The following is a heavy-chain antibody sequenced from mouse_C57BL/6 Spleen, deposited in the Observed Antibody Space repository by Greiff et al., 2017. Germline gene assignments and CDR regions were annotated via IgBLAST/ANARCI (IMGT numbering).Heavy chain of an antibody. Sequence: VQLQQPGAELVKPGASVKMSCKASGYTFTSYWITWVKQRPGQGLEWIGDIYPGSGSTNHNEKFKSKATLTVDTSSSTAYMQLSSLTSEDSAVYYCATSDYGYAMDYWGQGTSVTVSS. D-gene: IGHD2-4*01. V-gene: IGHV1-55*01. CDR3: ATSDYGYAMDY. CDR1: GYTFTSYW. CDR2: IYPGSGST. J-gene: IGHJ4*01.